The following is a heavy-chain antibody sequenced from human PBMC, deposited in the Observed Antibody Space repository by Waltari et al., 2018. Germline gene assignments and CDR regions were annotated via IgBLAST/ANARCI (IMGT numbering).Heavy chain of an antibody. CDR3: ARDLGSGSYYNDAVDI. V-gene: IGHV4-61*02. D-gene: IGHD3-10*01. J-gene: IGHJ3*02. CDR2: IYTSGST. Sequence: QVQLQESGPGLVKPSQTLSLTCTVSGGSISSGSYYWSWIRQPAGKGLEWIGRIYTSGSTNYNPPPKSRVNIAVDTSKNQFSLKLSSVTAADTAVYYCARDLGSGSYYNDAVDIWGQGTMVTVSS. CDR1: GGSISSGSYY.